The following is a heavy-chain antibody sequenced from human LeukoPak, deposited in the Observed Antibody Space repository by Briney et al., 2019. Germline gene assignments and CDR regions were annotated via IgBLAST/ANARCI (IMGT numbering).Heavy chain of an antibody. D-gene: IGHD3-10*01. CDR3: ARREYGAFDY. Sequence: SETLSLTCTVSGGSISNYYWSWIRQPPGKGLEWIGYIYHSGSTNYNPSLKSRVTISVDTSKNQFSLRLSSVTAADTAVYYCARREYGAFDYWGQGTLVTVS. CDR1: GGSISNYY. V-gene: IGHV4-59*08. CDR2: IYHSGST. J-gene: IGHJ4*02.